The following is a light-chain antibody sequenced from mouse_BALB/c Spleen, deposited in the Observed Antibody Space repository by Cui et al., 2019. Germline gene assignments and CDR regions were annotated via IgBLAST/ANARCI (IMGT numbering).Light chain of an antibody. CDR1: SSVSY. CDR3: QQWSSYPFT. Sequence: QIVLTQSPAIMSASPGEKVTMTCSASSSVSYMYWYQQKPGSSPRLLIYDTSNLASGVPVRFSGSGSGTSYSLTISRREAEDAATYYCQQWSSYPFTFGSGTKLEI. CDR2: DTS. V-gene: IGKV4-55*01. J-gene: IGKJ4*01.